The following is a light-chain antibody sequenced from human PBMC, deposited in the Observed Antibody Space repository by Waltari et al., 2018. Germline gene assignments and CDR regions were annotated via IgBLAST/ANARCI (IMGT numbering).Light chain of an antibody. CDR1: SSSIRINA. CDR3: AAWDDSLNGWV. J-gene: IGLJ3*02. V-gene: IGLV1-44*01. CDR2: ATN. Sequence: QSVLTQPPSASGTPGQRVTISCSGSSSSIRINAVNWYQQVPGTPPKLLIYATNQRHAGVPDRFSGPKSVTPASLAISGLQSEDEASYYCAAWDDSLNGWVFGGGTKVTVL.